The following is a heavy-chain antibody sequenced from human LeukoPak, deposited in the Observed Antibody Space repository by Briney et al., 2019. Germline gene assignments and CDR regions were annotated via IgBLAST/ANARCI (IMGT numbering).Heavy chain of an antibody. J-gene: IGHJ1*01. CDR2: IISIFGTA. D-gene: IGHD3-22*01. Sequence: SVKVSCTASGGTFSNYVISWVRQAPGQGLEWMGGIISIFGTANYAQKFQGRVTMTADESTSTAYMELSSLRSEDTAVYYCARALDSSGYLGYFPQHWGQGTLVTVSS. V-gene: IGHV1-69*13. CDR3: ARALDSSGYLGYFPQH. CDR1: GGTFSNYV.